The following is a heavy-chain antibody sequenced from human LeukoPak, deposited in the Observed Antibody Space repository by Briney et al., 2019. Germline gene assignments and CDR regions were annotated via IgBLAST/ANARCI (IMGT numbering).Heavy chain of an antibody. CDR3: ARSSYYYGSGSLSGYYYYMDV. V-gene: IGHV3-53*01. J-gene: IGHJ6*03. Sequence: GGSLRLSCAASGFTVSSNYMSWVRQAPGKGLEWVSVIYSGGSTYYADSVKGRFTISRDNSKNTLYLQMNSLRAEDTAVYYCARSSYYYGSGSLSGYYYYMDVWGKGTTVTVSS. D-gene: IGHD3-10*01. CDR1: GFTVSSNY. CDR2: IYSGGST.